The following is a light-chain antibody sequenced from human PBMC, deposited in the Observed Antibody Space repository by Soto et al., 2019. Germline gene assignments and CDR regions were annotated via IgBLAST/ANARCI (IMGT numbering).Light chain of an antibody. V-gene: IGKV3-11*01. CDR3: QQRSNWPST. Sequence: EIVMTQSPATLSVSPGGTASLSCRASQSAGNFLAWYQQKPGQAPRLLIYDASNRATGIPARFSGSGSGTDFTLTISSLEPEDFAVYYCQQRSNWPSTFGQGTRLEI. J-gene: IGKJ5*01. CDR1: QSAGNF. CDR2: DAS.